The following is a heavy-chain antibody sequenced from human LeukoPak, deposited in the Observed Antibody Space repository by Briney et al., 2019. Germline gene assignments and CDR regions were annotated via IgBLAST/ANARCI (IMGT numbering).Heavy chain of an antibody. CDR3: ATPGPDYDGSMDY. J-gene: IGHJ4*02. V-gene: IGHV1-24*01. CDR1: GYTLTELS. Sequence: ASVKVSCKVSGYTLTELSMHWVRLAPGKGLEWMGGFDPEDGETIYAQKFQGRVTMTEDTSTDTAYMELSSLRSEDTAVYYWATPGPDYDGSMDYWGQGTLVTVSS. CDR2: FDPEDGET. D-gene: IGHD3-22*01.